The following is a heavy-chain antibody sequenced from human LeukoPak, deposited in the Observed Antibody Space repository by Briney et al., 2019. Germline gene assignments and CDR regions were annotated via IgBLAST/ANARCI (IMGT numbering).Heavy chain of an antibody. CDR2: IYHSGST. D-gene: IGHD2-2*01. Sequence: PSETLSLTCAVSGGSISSSNWWSWVRQPPGKGLEWIGEIYHSGSTNYNPSLKGRVTISVDKSKNQFSLKLSSVTAADTAVYYCARGNRYCSSTSCLNWFDPWGQGTLVTVSS. CDR1: GGSISSSNW. J-gene: IGHJ5*02. CDR3: ARGNRYCSSTSCLNWFDP. V-gene: IGHV4-4*02.